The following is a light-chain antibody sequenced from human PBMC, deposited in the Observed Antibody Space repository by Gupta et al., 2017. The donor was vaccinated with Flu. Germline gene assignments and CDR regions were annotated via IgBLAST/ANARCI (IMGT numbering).Light chain of an antibody. CDR2: SNN. Sequence: QSVLTQPPSASGTPGQRVTISCSGSNSNFGNNPVHLFQHLPGTPPKLLIYSNNQRPSGVPDRFSGSRSGTSASLAISGLQSEDEADYYCAAWDDSLNGGAFGGGTKLTVL. CDR3: AAWDDSLNGGA. CDR1: NSNFGNNP. J-gene: IGLJ3*02. V-gene: IGLV1-44*01.